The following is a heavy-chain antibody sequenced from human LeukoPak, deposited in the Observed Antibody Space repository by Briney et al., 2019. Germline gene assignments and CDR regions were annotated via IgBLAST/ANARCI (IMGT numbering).Heavy chain of an antibody. CDR2: IYNSGST. V-gene: IGHV4-59*01. Sequence: SETLSLTCAVYGGPFSGYYWSWIRQPPGKGLEWIGYIYNSGSTKYNPSLKSRVTISVDTSKNLFSLKLTSVTAADTAMYYCATCRDEFGDYGFTSWGQGTLVTVSS. CDR1: GGPFSGYY. CDR3: ATCRDEFGDYGFTS. J-gene: IGHJ5*02. D-gene: IGHD4-17*01.